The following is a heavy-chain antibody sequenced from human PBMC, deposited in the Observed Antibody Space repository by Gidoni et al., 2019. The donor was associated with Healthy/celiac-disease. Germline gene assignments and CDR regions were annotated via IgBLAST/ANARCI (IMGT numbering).Heavy chain of an antibody. CDR3: AGGAGFGELLTY. J-gene: IGHJ4*02. V-gene: IGHV4-59*01. Sequence: QVQLQESGPGLVKPSETLSLTCTVSGGSISSYYWSWIRQPPGKGLEWIGYIYYSGSTNYTPSRKVRVTISVDTPKTHFSLRLASVPAADTAVYYCAGGAGFGELLTYWGQGTLVTVSS. CDR1: GGSISSYY. CDR2: IYYSGST. D-gene: IGHD3-10*01.